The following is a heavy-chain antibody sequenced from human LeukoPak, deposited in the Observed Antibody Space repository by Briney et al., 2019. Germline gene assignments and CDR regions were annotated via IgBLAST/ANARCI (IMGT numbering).Heavy chain of an antibody. Sequence: GKSLRLSCIASGFTFRSYGMHWVRQAPGQGLEWVAFISYNGDNAYYADSVKGRFTVSRDNSRDTLSLEMDSLRTEDTAVYYCAKNGELYSDHYCDSWGPGSLVIVSS. CDR3: AKNGELYSDHYCDS. J-gene: IGHJ4*02. V-gene: IGHV3-30*18. D-gene: IGHD1-26*01. CDR1: GFTFRSYG. CDR2: ISYNGDNA.